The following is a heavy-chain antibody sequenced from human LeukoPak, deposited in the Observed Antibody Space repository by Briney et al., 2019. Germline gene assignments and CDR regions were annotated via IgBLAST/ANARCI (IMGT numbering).Heavy chain of an antibody. D-gene: IGHD3-22*01. CDR1: GFTFITYG. V-gene: IGHV3-30*02. CDR3: AGHYDSSGYRVDVFDI. Sequence: GGSLRLSCAASGFTFITYGMHWVRQAPGKGLEWVAFIRSDGSNKNYADSVKGRFTISRDNSKNTLYLQMNSLRAEDTAVYFCAGHYDSSGYRVDVFDIWGQGTMVTVSS. J-gene: IGHJ3*02. CDR2: IRSDGSNK.